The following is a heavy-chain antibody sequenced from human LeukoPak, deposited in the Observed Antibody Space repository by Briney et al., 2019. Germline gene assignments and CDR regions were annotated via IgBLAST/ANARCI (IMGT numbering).Heavy chain of an antibody. CDR2: IIPIFGTA. V-gene: IGHV1-69*13. Sequence: ASVKVSCKASGGTFSSYAISWVRQAPGQGLEWMGGIIPIFGTANYAQKFQGRVTITADESTSTAYMELSSLRSEDTAVYYCARGQDYYDSSGYYTWGQGTLVTVSS. D-gene: IGHD3-22*01. CDR1: GGTFSSYA. J-gene: IGHJ5*02. CDR3: ARGQDYYDSSGYYT.